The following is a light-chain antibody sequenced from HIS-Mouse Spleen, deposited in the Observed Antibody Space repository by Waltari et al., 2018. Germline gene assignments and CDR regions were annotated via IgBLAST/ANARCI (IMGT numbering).Light chain of an antibody. J-gene: IGLJ2*01. CDR2: DVS. CDR3: SSYTSSSTEV. V-gene: IGLV2-14*03. Sequence: QSALTQPASVSGSPGQSITISCTGTSSDVGGYNYVSWYQQHPGKAPNLMIYDVSNRPSGVSNRVSGSKSRNTASLTISGLQAEDEADYYCSSYTSSSTEVFGGGTKLTVL. CDR1: SSDVGGYNY.